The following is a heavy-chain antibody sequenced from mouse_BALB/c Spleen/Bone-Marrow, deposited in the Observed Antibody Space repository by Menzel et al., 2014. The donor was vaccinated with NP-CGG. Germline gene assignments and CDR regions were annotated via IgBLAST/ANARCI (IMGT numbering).Heavy chain of an antibody. Sequence: QVHVKQSGAELVRPGSSVKISCKASGYAFSSYWMNWVKQRPGQGLEWIGQIYPGDSDTDYNGKFKGKATLTADKSSNPAYMQLTSLTSEDPAGYFCXRGGISVDYWGXXXXXTXXS. CDR1: GYAFSSYW. V-gene: IGHV1-80*01. CDR3: XRGGISVDY. CDR2: IYPGDSDT. J-gene: IGHJ2*01.